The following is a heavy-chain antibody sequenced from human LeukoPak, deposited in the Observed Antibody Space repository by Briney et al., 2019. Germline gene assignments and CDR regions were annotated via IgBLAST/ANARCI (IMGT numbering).Heavy chain of an antibody. V-gene: IGHV3-30*02. CDR3: ARPGIAVAGSFDY. D-gene: IGHD6-19*01. Sequence: GGSLRLSCAASGFTFSSYGMHWVRQAPGKGLEWVAFIRYDGSNKYYADSVKGRFTISRDNAKNSLYLQMNSLRAEDTAVYYCARPGIAVAGSFDYWGQGTLVTVSS. J-gene: IGHJ4*02. CDR1: GFTFSSYG. CDR2: IRYDGSNK.